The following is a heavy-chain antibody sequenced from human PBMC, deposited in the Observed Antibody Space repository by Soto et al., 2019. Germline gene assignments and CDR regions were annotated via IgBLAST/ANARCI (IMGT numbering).Heavy chain of an antibody. J-gene: IGHJ6*02. CDR2: INHSGST. V-gene: IGHV4-34*01. CDR3: ARQPVSVSGKHFFYHYGMDV. Sequence: QVQLQQWGAGLLKPSETLSLACAVYGGAFSDYFWTWIRQPPGKGLEWIGEINHSGSTNYNPSLKSRVSISVDTSKNQFALRLSSVTAADTAVYYCARQPVSVSGKHFFYHYGMDVWGHGTTVTVSS. CDR1: GGAFSDYF. D-gene: IGHD6-19*01.